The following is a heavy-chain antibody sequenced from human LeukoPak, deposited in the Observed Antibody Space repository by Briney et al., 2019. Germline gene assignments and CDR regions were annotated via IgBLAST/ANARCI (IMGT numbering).Heavy chain of an antibody. V-gene: IGHV4-34*01. D-gene: IGHD2-15*01. Sequence: SGTLSLTCAVYGGSFSGYYWSWIRQPPGKGLEWIGEINHSGSTNYNPSLKSRVTISVDTFKNQFSLKLSSVPAADTAVYDCARKTRRSDRYCSGGSCYSPAGYFQHWGQGTLVTVSS. CDR2: INHSGST. CDR3: ARKTRRSDRYCSGGSCYSPAGYFQH. J-gene: IGHJ1*01. CDR1: GGSFSGYY.